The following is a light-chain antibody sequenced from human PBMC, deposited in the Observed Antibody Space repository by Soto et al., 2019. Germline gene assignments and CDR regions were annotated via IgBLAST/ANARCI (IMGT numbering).Light chain of an antibody. CDR2: AAS. Sequence: DIQMTQSPSSLSASIGDRVTVTCRAGQDIGTYLNWYQQKPGRAPKLLIYAASNLQSGVPSRFSGSGSGTDFTLTISSLQPEDSATYYCQQNYRTPPITFGQGSRLEIK. CDR1: QDIGTY. CDR3: QQNYRTPPIT. V-gene: IGKV1-39*01. J-gene: IGKJ5*01.